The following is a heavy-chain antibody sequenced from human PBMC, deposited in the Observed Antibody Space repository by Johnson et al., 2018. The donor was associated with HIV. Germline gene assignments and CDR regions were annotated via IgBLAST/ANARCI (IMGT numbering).Heavy chain of an antibody. D-gene: IGHD3-22*01. J-gene: IGHJ3*02. Sequence: QVQLVESGGDLVQPGGSLRLSCAASGFTFSSFAMHWVRQAPGKGLEWMAFISYDGSNTYFTDSVRGRFTISRDNSKNTLFVQMNSRGAEDTAVYYCVRRFYDSSAFDIWGQGTLVTVSS. V-gene: IGHV3-30-3*01. CDR3: VRRFYDSSAFDI. CDR2: ISYDGSNT. CDR1: GFTFSSFA.